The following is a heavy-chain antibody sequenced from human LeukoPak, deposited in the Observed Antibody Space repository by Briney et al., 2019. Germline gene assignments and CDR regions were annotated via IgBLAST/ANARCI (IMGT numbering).Heavy chain of an antibody. J-gene: IGHJ4*02. CDR2: ISGSGGTT. Sequence: GGSLRLSCAVSGITLSNYGMSWVRQAPGKGLEWVAGISGSGGTTNYADSVKGRFTISRDNPKTTLYLQMNSLRAEETAVYFCAKRGVVIRVILVGFHREAYYFDSWGQGALVTVSS. V-gene: IGHV3-23*01. CDR1: GITLSNYG. D-gene: IGHD3-22*01. CDR3: AKRGVVIRVILVGFHREAYYFDS.